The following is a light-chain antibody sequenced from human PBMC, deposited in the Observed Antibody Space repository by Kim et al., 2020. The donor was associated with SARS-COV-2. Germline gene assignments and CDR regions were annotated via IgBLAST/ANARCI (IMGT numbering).Light chain of an antibody. V-gene: IGKV3-15*01. CDR3: QQYNKWTPLT. CDR2: GAS. J-gene: IGKJ4*01. Sequence: EIVMTQSPATLSVSPGERATLSCRASQSISSNLAWYQQKPGQAPRLIIYGASTRATGIPDRFSGSGSGTEFTLTISSLQSEDFAVYYCQQYNKWTPLTFGGGTKVDIK. CDR1: QSISSN.